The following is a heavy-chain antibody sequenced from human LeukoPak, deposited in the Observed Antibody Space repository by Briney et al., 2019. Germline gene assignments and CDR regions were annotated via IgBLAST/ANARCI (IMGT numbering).Heavy chain of an antibody. D-gene: IGHD4-17*01. CDR2: IIPIFGTA. CDR1: GGTFSSYA. J-gene: IGHJ4*02. V-gene: IGHV1-69*01. CDR3: ARDQGPYGDYLYY. Sequence: SVKVSCKASGGTFSSYAISWVRQSPGQGLEWMGGIIPIFGTANYAQKFQGRVTITADESTSTAYMELSSLRSEDTAVYYCARDQGPYGDYLYYWGQGTLVTVSS.